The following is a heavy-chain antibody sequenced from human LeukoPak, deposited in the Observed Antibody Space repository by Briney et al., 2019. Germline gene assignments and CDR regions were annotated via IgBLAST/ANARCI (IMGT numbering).Heavy chain of an antibody. J-gene: IGHJ3*02. CDR2: ISAYNGNT. V-gene: IGHV1-18*01. CDR1: GHTFTSYG. D-gene: IGHD3-22*01. CDR3: ARDSNYDSSGFQNHDAFDI. Sequence: GASVKVSCKASGHTFTSYGISWVRQAPGQGLEWMGWISAYNGNTNYAQKLQGRVTMTTDTSTSTAYMELRSLRSDDTAVYYCARDSNYDSSGFQNHDAFDIWGQGTMVTVSS.